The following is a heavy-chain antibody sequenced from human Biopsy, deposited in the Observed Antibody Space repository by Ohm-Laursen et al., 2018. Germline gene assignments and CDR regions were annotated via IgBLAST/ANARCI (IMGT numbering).Heavy chain of an antibody. J-gene: IGHJ4*02. Sequence: SETLSLTCTVSRDSISNYYWTWIRQSPGKGLEWIGYIYYTGSTNYNPSVKSRDTISVDTSKNQFSLKLNSVTAADTAVYFCARDSRGGHLNTTLITGKNLDSWGQGSLVTVSS. V-gene: IGHV4-59*01. CDR3: ARDSRGGHLNTTLITGKNLDS. D-gene: IGHD3-16*01. CDR2: IYYTGST. CDR1: RDSISNYY.